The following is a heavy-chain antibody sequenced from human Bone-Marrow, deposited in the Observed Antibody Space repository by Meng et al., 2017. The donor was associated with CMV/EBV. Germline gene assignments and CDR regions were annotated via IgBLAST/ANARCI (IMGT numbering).Heavy chain of an antibody. CDR1: GFTFSTYA. J-gene: IGHJ4*02. CDR3: AKNGPQILEWFRDYFAY. D-gene: IGHD3-3*01. Sequence: GGSLRLSCVASGFTFSTYAMHWVRQAPGKGLEWVAVISYDETDKYYADSLKGRFTISRDNSKNTLYLQMNSLRAEDTAMYYCAKNGPQILEWFRDYFAYWGQGPLVTCSS. CDR2: ISYDETDK. V-gene: IGHV3-30-3*02.